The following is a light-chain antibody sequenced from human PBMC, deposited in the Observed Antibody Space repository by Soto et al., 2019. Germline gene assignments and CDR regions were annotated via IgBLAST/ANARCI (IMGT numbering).Light chain of an antibody. Sequence: DIQMTQSPSTLSASVGDRVTITCRASQSINTWLDWYRQKPGKAPNLLIYKASSLESGVPSRFSGSGSGTELTLTISSLQPHDFETYYCQQYNTYPWTFGQGTKVQIK. V-gene: IGKV1-5*03. J-gene: IGKJ1*01. CDR3: QQYNTYPWT. CDR2: KAS. CDR1: QSINTW.